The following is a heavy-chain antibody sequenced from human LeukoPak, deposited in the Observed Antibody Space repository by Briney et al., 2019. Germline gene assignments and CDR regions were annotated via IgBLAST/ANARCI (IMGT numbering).Heavy chain of an antibody. CDR3: AGDSSGYYWAY. V-gene: IGHV3-7*01. D-gene: IGHD3-22*01. J-gene: IGHJ4*02. Sequence: PGGSLRLSCVASGFTFSHYWMSWVRQAPGKGLEWVANIKQDGSEKYYVDSVKGRFTISRDNAKNSLYLQMNSLRAEDTAVYYCAGDSSGYYWAYWGQGTLVTVSS. CDR2: IKQDGSEK. CDR1: GFTFSHYW.